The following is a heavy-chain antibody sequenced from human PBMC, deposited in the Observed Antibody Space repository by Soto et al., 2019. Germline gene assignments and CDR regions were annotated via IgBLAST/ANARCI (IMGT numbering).Heavy chain of an antibody. CDR3: AFGEESRYYYYGMDV. V-gene: IGHV4-31*03. Sequence: SETLSLTCTVSGGSLSSGAYYWSWIRQHPGKGLEWIGYIYYSGSTYYNPSLEGRVTLSVDTSTKQFSLKVSSVTAADTAVYYCAFGEESRYYYYGMDVWGQGTTVTVSS. CDR2: IYYSGST. D-gene: IGHD3-10*01. CDR1: GGSLSSGAYY. J-gene: IGHJ6*02.